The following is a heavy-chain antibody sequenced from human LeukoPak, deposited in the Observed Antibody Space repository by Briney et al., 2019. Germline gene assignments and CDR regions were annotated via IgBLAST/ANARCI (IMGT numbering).Heavy chain of an antibody. CDR1: GGSISSYY. Sequence: PSETLSLTCTVSGGSISSYYWSWIRQPPGKGLEWIGYIYTSGSTNYNPSLKSRVTISVDTSKNQFSLKLSSVTAADTAVYYCARVGGSSSSVGWDQGTLVTVSS. D-gene: IGHD6-13*01. V-gene: IGHV4-4*09. J-gene: IGHJ4*02. CDR2: IYTSGST. CDR3: ARVGGSSSSVG.